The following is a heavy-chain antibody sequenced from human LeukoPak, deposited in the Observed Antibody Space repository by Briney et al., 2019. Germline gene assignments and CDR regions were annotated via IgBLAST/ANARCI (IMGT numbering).Heavy chain of an antibody. J-gene: IGHJ4*02. V-gene: IGHV4-30-4*08. CDR1: GGSISSGDYY. Sequence: SQTLSLTCTVSGGSISSGDYYWSWIRQPPGKGLEWVGYIYYSGRTNYNPSLKSRVTISVDTSKNQFSLKLSSVTAADTAVYYCASSKWELSPFDYWGQGTLVTVSS. D-gene: IGHD4-23*01. CDR2: IYYSGRT. CDR3: ASSKWELSPFDY.